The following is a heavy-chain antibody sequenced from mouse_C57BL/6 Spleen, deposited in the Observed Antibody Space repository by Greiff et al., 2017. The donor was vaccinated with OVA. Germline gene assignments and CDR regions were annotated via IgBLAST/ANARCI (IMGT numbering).Heavy chain of an antibody. CDR1: GYTFTSYW. V-gene: IGHV1-50*01. CDR2: IDPSDSYT. CDR3: ARLGDGFHFDY. J-gene: IGHJ2*01. Sequence: QVQLQQSGAELVKPGASVKLSCKASGYTFTSYWMQWVKQRPGQGLEWIGEIDPSDSYTNYNQKFKGKATLTVDTSSSTAYMQLSSLTSEDSAVYYCARLGDGFHFDYWGQGTTLTVSS. D-gene: IGHD2-3*01.